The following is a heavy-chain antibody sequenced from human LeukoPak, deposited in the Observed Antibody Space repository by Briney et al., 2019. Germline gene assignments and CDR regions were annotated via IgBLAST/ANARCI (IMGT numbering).Heavy chain of an antibody. Sequence: GASVKVSCKASGYTFTSYGISWVRQAPGQGLEWMGWISAYNGNTNYAQKLQGRVTMTTDTSTSTAYMELRSLRSDDTAVYYCARVLHGSGSYYHYYYGMDVWGQGTTVTVSS. V-gene: IGHV1-18*01. CDR3: ARVLHGSGSYYHYYYGMDV. J-gene: IGHJ6*02. CDR2: ISAYNGNT. D-gene: IGHD3-10*01. CDR1: GYTFTSYG.